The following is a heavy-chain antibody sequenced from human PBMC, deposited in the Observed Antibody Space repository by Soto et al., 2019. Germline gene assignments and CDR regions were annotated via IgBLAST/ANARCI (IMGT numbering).Heavy chain of an antibody. D-gene: IGHD4-4*01. CDR1: GFTFSGSA. Sequence: GVSLILSXAASGFTFSGSAMHGVRQASGEGLEWFGRIRSKANSSATAYATSVKGRFTISRDDSKNTAYLQMNSLKTEDTAVYYCTRSVGNSFSYWGEGTLVTVSS. V-gene: IGHV3-73*01. J-gene: IGHJ4*02. CDR2: IRSKANSSAT. CDR3: TRSVGNSFSY.